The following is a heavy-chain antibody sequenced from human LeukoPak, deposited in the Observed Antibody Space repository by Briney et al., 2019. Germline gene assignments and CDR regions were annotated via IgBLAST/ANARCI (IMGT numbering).Heavy chain of an antibody. Sequence: SVKVSCKASGGTFSSYAISWVRQAPGQGLEWMGRIIPILSIANYAQKFQGRVTITADKSTSTAYMELSSLRSEDTAVYYCAREGHYDSSGYYDYWGQGTLVTVSS. CDR3: AREGHYDSSGYYDY. D-gene: IGHD3-22*01. CDR2: IIPILSIA. CDR1: GGTFSSYA. V-gene: IGHV1-69*04. J-gene: IGHJ4*02.